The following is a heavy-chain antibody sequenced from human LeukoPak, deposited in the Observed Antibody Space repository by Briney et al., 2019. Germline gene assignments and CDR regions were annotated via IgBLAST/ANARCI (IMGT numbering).Heavy chain of an antibody. D-gene: IGHD3-10*01. CDR2: ISYDGSNK. J-gene: IGHJ6*02. CDR1: GLTFSTFG. Sequence: GGSLRLSCAASGLTFSTFGMHWVRQAPGKGLEWVAVISYDGSNKYYADSVKGRFTISRDNSKNTLYLQMNSLRAEDTAVYYCAKEGFGESPSYGMDVWGQGTTVTVSS. CDR3: AKEGFGESPSYGMDV. V-gene: IGHV3-30*18.